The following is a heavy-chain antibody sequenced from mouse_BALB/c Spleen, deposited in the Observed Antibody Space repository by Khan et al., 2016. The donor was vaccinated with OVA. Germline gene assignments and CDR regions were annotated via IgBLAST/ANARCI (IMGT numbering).Heavy chain of an antibody. J-gene: IGHJ3*01. CDR1: GFSLTTYG. Sequence: QVQLKESGPGLVAPSQSLSITCTVSGFSLTTYGIHWVRQPPGKGLEWLGVIWAGGSTYYNSALMSRLSIPKDNSKSQVFLKMNSLQTDDTAMYYCARGGNWDGAYWGQGTLVTVSA. CDR3: ARGGNWDGAY. V-gene: IGHV2-9*02. D-gene: IGHD4-1*01. CDR2: IWAGGST.